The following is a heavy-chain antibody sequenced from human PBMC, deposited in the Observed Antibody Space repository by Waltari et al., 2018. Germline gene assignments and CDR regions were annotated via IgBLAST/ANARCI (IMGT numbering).Heavy chain of an antibody. J-gene: IGHJ5*02. D-gene: IGHD5-18*01. CDR2: IKPSGSS. CDR3: ARSTAMPKGHWFDP. Sequence: QVQLQQWGAGLLKPSETLSLTCAVYGGSFSGYYWSWIRQPPGKGLEWIGEIKPSGSSNYTPSLKSRVTISVDTSKNQFSLKLSSVTAADTAVYYCARSTAMPKGHWFDPWGQGTLVTVSS. V-gene: IGHV4-34*01. CDR1: GGSFSGYY.